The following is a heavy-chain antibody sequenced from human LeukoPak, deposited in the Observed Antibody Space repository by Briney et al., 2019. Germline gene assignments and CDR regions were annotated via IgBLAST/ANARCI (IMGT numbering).Heavy chain of an antibody. D-gene: IGHD3-10*01. Sequence: GGSLRLSCAVSGFTFSSYAMSWVRQAPGKGLEWVSVISGSGGSTYYADSVKGRFTISRDNSMNTLYVQMNSLRTEDTAVYYCAKHYGSGSYGSYYYYNMDVWGKGTTVTVSS. V-gene: IGHV3-23*01. CDR2: ISGSGGST. CDR3: AKHYGSGSYGSYYYYNMDV. CDR1: GFTFSSYA. J-gene: IGHJ6*03.